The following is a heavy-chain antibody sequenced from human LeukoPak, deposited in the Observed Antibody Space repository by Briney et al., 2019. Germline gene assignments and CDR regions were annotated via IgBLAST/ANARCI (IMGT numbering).Heavy chain of an antibody. CDR2: IKQNGGEI. V-gene: IGHV3-7*03. CDR1: GFIFNKYW. Sequence: GGSLRLSCAASGFIFNKYWMTWVRQAPGEAPVWVAIIKQNGGEIHYLDSVKGRFTISRDDAKNSLYLQMNSLRVEDTARYFCARDLPFDLWGQGTLVAVSS. CDR3: ARDLPFDL. J-gene: IGHJ4*02.